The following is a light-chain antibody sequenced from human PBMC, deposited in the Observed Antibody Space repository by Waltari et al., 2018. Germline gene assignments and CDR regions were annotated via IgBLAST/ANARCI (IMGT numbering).Light chain of an antibody. Sequence: EIVLTQSPGTLSLSLGDRATLSCRASQSIGRSVVWYQQRPGQAPRLLIYDISRRVTGIPDRFSGSGYGTDFSLTISRLEPEEFAVYYCQKYERLPATFGQGTTVEIK. CDR3: QKYERLPAT. CDR2: DIS. CDR1: QSIGRS. J-gene: IGKJ1*01. V-gene: IGKV3-20*01.